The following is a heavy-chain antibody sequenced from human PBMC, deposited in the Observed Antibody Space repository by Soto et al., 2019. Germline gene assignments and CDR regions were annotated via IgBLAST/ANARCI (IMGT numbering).Heavy chain of an antibody. CDR2: IYYSGST. Sequence: QVQLQESGPGLVKPSQTLSLTCTVSDGSISSGGYYWSWIRQHPGNGLEWIGYIYYSGSTYYHPSRKSRVTIAVDTSKNQCSLELSSGTAADTAVYYCARVLTTDQMVGATTGDWFDPRGPGTLVTVSS. J-gene: IGHJ5*02. V-gene: IGHV4-31*03. CDR3: ARVLTTDQMVGATTGDWFDP. D-gene: IGHD1-26*01. CDR1: DGSISSGGYY.